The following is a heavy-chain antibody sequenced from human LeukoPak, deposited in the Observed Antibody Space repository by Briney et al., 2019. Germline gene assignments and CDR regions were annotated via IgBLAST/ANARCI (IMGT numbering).Heavy chain of an antibody. CDR3: ARDQGTAMVTTLDY. CDR1: GYTFTSYG. V-gene: IGHV1-18*01. CDR2: ISAYNGNT. J-gene: IGHJ4*02. Sequence: EASVKVSCKASGYTFTSYGISWVRQAPGQGLEWMGWISAYNGNTNYAQKLQGRVTMTTDTSTSTAYMELRSLRSDDTAVYYCARDQGTAMVTTLDYWGQGTLVTVSS. D-gene: IGHD5-18*01.